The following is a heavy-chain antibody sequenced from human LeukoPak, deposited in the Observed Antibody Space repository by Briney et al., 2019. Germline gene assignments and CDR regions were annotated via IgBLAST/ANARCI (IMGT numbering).Heavy chain of an antibody. J-gene: IGHJ5*02. CDR3: ARPATIFGVVYNWFDP. V-gene: IGHV1-2*02. CDR2: INPNSGGT. CDR1: GYTFTSYD. Sequence: ASVKVSCKASGYTFTSYDINWVRQAPGQGLEWMGWINPNSGGTNYAQKFQGRVTMTRDTSISTAYMELSRLRSDDTAVYYCARPATIFGVVYNWFDPWGQGTLVTVSS. D-gene: IGHD3-3*01.